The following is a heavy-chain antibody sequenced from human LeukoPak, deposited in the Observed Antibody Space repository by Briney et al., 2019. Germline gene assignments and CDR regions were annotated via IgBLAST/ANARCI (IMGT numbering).Heavy chain of an antibody. J-gene: IGHJ4*02. Sequence: GGSLRLSCAASGITFSNYWMIWVRQAPGKGLEWVANINEDGSEKYYVGSVEGRFTISRDNAKNSLYLQMNSLRAEDSALYYCASSTYSSSPYWGQGTLLTVSS. D-gene: IGHD6-6*01. CDR1: GITFSNYW. CDR2: INEDGSEK. CDR3: ASSTYSSSPY. V-gene: IGHV3-7*01.